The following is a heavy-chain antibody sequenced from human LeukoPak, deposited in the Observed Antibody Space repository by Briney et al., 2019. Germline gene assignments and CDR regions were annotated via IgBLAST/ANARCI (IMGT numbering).Heavy chain of an antibody. CDR2: IYTSGST. CDR3: ARIGTYCGGDCYSDYYYYMYV. V-gene: IGHV4-4*07. Sequence: PSETLSLTCTVSGGSISSYYWSWIRQPARKGLEWIGRIYTSGSTNYNPSLKSRVTTSVDTSRNQFSLKLSSVTAADTAVYYCARIGTYCGGDCYSDYYYYMYVWGKGNTVTVSS. CDR1: GGSISSYY. D-gene: IGHD2-21*02. J-gene: IGHJ6*03.